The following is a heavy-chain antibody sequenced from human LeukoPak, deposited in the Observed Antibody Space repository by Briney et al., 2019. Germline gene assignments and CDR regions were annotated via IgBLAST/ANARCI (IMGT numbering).Heavy chain of an antibody. Sequence: PGGSLRLSCAASGFIVSSNYMSWVRQAPGKGLEWVSGISWNGISIGYADSVKGRFTISRDNAKNSLYLQMNSLRAEDMAFYYCAKGSRSSPNLFDYWGQGILVTVSS. J-gene: IGHJ4*02. D-gene: IGHD6-13*01. CDR3: AKGSRSSPNLFDY. CDR2: ISWNGISI. CDR1: GFIVSSNY. V-gene: IGHV3-9*03.